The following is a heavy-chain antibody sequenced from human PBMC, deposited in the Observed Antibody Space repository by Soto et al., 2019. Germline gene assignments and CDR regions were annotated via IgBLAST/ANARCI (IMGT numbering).Heavy chain of an antibody. CDR2: IYYSGSA. CDR1: GGSITNDNYY. J-gene: IGHJ5*02. CDR3: VRCFGSGRNWFDP. Sequence: SETLSLTCTVSGGSITNDNYYWSWIRQPPGKGLEWIAYIYYSGSAYYNPSLRSRVIMSVDTSKSQFSLNLLSVTAADTAVYYCVRCFGSGRNWFDPWGQGTLVTVSS. D-gene: IGHD3-10*01. V-gene: IGHV4-30-4*01.